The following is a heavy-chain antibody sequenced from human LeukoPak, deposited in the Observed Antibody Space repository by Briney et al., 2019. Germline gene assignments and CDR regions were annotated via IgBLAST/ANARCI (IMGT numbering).Heavy chain of an antibody. CDR2: ISGSGGST. J-gene: IGHJ4*02. CDR1: GFTFSSYA. Sequence: PGGSLRLSCAASGFTFSSYAMSWVRQAPGKGLEWVSAISGSGGSTYYADSVKGRFTISRDNSKNTLYLQMNSLRAEDTAVYYCAKVRIVVVVAATYFDYWGQGTLVTVSS. CDR3: AKVRIVVVVAATYFDY. D-gene: IGHD2-15*01. V-gene: IGHV3-23*01.